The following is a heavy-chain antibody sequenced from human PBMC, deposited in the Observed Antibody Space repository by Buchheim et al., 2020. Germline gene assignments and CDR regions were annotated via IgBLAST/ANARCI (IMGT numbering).Heavy chain of an antibody. CDR3: ARDSRGYYTPDH. Sequence: QVQLVESGGGLVKPGGSLRLSCAASGFTFSEYYMSWIRQAPGKGLEWVGHISGSSCKRNFADSVKGRLTISRDNAKNSLYLQMNSLRAEDTAVYYCARDSRGYYTPDHWGQGTL. J-gene: IGHJ4*02. V-gene: IGHV3-11*06. CDR1: GFTFSEYY. D-gene: IGHD3-22*01. CDR2: ISGSSCKR.